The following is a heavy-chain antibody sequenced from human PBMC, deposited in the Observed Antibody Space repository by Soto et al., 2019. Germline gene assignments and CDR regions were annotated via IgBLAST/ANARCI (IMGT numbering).Heavy chain of an antibody. CDR1: GYTFTSYA. CDR3: ARDRRYCSGGSCYSGVSWFDP. D-gene: IGHD2-15*01. Sequence: ASVKVSCQAAGYTFTSYAMHWVRQAPGQRLEWMGWINAGNGNTKYSQKFQGRVTITRDTSASTAYMELSSLRSEDTAVYYCARDRRYCSGGSCYSGVSWFDPWGRGTLVTVSS. V-gene: IGHV1-3*01. CDR2: INAGNGNT. J-gene: IGHJ5*02.